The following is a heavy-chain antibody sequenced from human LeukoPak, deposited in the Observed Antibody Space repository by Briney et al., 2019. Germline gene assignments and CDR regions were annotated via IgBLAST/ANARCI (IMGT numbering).Heavy chain of an antibody. J-gene: IGHJ4*02. CDR2: ISWNSGSI. D-gene: IGHD3-16*01. V-gene: IGHV3-9*03. CDR1: GFTFDDYA. Sequence: PGRSLRLSCAASGFTFDDYAMHCVRQAPGKGLEWVSGISWNSGSIGYADSVKGRFTISRDNAKNSLYLQMNSLRAEDMALYYCAKAISLTATAPLDYWGQGTLVTVSS. CDR3: AKAISLTATAPLDY.